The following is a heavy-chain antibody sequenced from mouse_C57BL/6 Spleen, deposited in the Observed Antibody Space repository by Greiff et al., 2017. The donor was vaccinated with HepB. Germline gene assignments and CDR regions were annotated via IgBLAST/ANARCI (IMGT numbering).Heavy chain of an antibody. V-gene: IGHV1-50*01. D-gene: IGHD1-1*01. J-gene: IGHJ2*01. CDR2: IDPSDSYT. CDR3: ARRGITTVVVPNYFDY. Sequence: QVQLQQSGAELVKPGASVKLSCKASCYTFTSYWMQWVKQRPGQGLEWIGEIDPSDSYTNYNQKFKGKATLTVDTSSSTAYMQLSSLTSEDSAVYYCARRGITTVVVPNYFDYWGQGTTLTVSS. CDR1: CYTFTSYW.